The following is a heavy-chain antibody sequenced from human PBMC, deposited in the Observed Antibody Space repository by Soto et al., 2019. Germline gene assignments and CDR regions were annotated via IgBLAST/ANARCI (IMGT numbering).Heavy chain of an antibody. CDR1: GFTVSSNY. CDR3: AREYSYGYYYYYAMDV. V-gene: IGHV3-66*01. CDR2: IYSGGST. D-gene: IGHD5-18*01. Sequence: EVQLVESGGGLVQPGGSLRLSCAASGFTVSSNYMSWVRQAPGKGLEWVSVIYSGGSTYYADSVKGRFTISRDNSKNTLYLQMNSLRAEDTAVYYCAREYSYGYYYYYAMDVWGQGTTVTVYS. J-gene: IGHJ6*02.